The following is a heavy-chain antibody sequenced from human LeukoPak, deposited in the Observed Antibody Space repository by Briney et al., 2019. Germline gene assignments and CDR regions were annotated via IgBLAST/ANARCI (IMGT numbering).Heavy chain of an antibody. D-gene: IGHD5-12*01. V-gene: IGHV3-30*02. CDR2: IRYDGSNK. Sequence: GGSLRLSCAASGFTFSSYGMHWVRQAPGKGLEWVAFIRYDGSNKYYADSVKGRFTISRDNSKNTLYLQMNSLRAEDTAVYYCAKDGREWPRSLDYWGQGTLVTVSS. CDR1: GFTFSSYG. J-gene: IGHJ4*02. CDR3: AKDGREWPRSLDY.